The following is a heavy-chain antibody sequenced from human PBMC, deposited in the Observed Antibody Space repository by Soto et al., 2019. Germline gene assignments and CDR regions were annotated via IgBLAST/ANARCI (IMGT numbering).Heavy chain of an antibody. V-gene: IGHV1-3*01. CDR1: GYTFTSYD. CDR2: INAGNDNT. Sequence: QVQLVQSGAEVKKPGASVKVSCKASGYTFTSYDMHWVRQAPGQRLEWMGWINAGNDNTKYSQKFQDRVTITRDTSAGTAYMELSSLRSEDTAVYYCARGTIAVAGTGFDYWGQGTLVTVST. D-gene: IGHD6-19*01. J-gene: IGHJ4*02. CDR3: ARGTIAVAGTGFDY.